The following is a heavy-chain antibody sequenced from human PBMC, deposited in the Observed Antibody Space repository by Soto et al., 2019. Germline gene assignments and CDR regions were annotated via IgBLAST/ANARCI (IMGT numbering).Heavy chain of an antibody. Sequence: PGGSLRLSCAASGFTFSSYAMSWVRQAPGKGLEWVSAISGSGGSTFYADSVKGRFTISRDNSKNTLYLQMNSLRAEDTAVYYCAKDRITIFGVVRDYYYGMDVWGQGTTVTVSS. D-gene: IGHD3-3*01. V-gene: IGHV3-23*01. CDR2: ISGSGGST. CDR3: AKDRITIFGVVRDYYYGMDV. J-gene: IGHJ6*02. CDR1: GFTFSSYA.